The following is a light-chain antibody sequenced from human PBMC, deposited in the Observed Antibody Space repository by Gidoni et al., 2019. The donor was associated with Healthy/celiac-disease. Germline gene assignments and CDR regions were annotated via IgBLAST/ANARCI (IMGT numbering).Light chain of an antibody. CDR3: LLSYSGARPVV. Sequence: QALVPQHPSLPVSPAVTVTLTFGSSTGAVTSGHYPDWFQQKPGKAPRTLIYDTSNKHSWTPARFSGSRLGGKAALTLSGAQPEDEAEYYCLLSYSGARPVVFGGGTKLTVL. V-gene: IGLV7-46*01. J-gene: IGLJ2*01. CDR2: DTS. CDR1: TGAVTSGHY.